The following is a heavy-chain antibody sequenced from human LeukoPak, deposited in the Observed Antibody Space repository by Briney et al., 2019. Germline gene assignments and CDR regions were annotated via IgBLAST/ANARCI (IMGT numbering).Heavy chain of an antibody. D-gene: IGHD6-13*01. Sequence: ASVKVSCKASGYTFTSFYIHWVRQAPGQGLEWMGWINPNSGGTNYAQKFQGRVTMTRDTSISTAYMELSRLRSDDTAVYYCARDSAATDAFDIWGQGTMVTVSS. CDR2: INPNSGGT. CDR3: ARDSAATDAFDI. V-gene: IGHV1-2*02. CDR1: GYTFTSFY. J-gene: IGHJ3*02.